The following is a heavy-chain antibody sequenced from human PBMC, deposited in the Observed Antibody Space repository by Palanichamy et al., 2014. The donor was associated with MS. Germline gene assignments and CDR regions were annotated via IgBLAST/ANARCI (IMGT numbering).Heavy chain of an antibody. CDR2: TSRSSSLR. J-gene: IGHJ4*02. D-gene: IGHD3-22*01. Sequence: EVQLVESGGGLVKIGGSLRLSCEASGFTFSLRTLNWVRQAPGKGLEWVASTSRSSSLRYYADAVRGRFTISRDNTKNSVYLEMNDLRVQDTAVYYCVRGDSRDYWGQGTLVTVAS. V-gene: IGHV3-21*01. CDR1: GFTFSLRT. CDR3: VRGDSRDY.